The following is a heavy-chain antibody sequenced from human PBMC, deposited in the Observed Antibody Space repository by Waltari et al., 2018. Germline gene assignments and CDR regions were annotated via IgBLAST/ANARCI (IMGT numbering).Heavy chain of an antibody. CDR1: GGSFPSSY. CDR3: LNLADCNPSTCYPRPG. D-gene: IGHD2-2*01. CDR2: LTHRGST. V-gene: IGHV4-34*01. J-gene: IGHJ4*02. Sequence: QVKLQQWGAGLLKPSETLSLTCSVDGGSFPSSYWSWIRQPPGKGLEWIGELTHRGSTHYNPSLKGRVTMSVDTSKSQFSLKLTSVTAADTAVYYCLNLADCNPSTCYPRPGWGPGNLVVVSS.